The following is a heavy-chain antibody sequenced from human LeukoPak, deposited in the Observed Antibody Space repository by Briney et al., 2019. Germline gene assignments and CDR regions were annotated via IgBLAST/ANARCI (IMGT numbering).Heavy chain of an antibody. CDR3: ARKKQDYGDFYNWFDP. Sequence: GASVKVSCKASGYTFTSYGISWVRQAPGQGLEWMGWISAYNGNTNYAQKLQGRVTMTTDTPTSTAYMELRSLRSDDTAVYYCARKKQDYGDFYNWFDPWGQGTLVTVSS. CDR1: GYTFTSYG. V-gene: IGHV1-18*01. D-gene: IGHD4-17*01. CDR2: ISAYNGNT. J-gene: IGHJ5*02.